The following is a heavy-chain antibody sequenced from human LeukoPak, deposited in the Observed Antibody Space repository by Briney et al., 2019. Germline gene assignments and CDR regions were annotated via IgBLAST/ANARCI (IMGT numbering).Heavy chain of an antibody. CDR3: ARDVLVNLGYCSSTSCSKLDY. CDR2: ISAYNGNT. J-gene: IGHJ4*02. Sequence: ASVKVSCKASGYTFTSYGISWVRQAPGQRLEWMGWISAYNGNTNYAQKLQGRVTMTTDTSTSTAYMELRSLRSDDTAVYYCARDVLVNLGYCSSTSCSKLDYWGQGTLVTVSS. D-gene: IGHD2-2*01. V-gene: IGHV1-18*01. CDR1: GYTFTSYG.